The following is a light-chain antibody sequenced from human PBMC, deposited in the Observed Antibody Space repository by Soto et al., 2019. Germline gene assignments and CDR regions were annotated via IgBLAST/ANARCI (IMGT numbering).Light chain of an antibody. V-gene: IGKV3-15*01. CDR3: QQYNNWPPFT. CDR1: QSVNSN. Sequence: EIVMTQSPATLSVSPGERATLSCRASQSVNSNLAWYQQKPGQVPRLLIYGASTRATGIPARFSGSGSGTEFTLTITSLQSEDFAVYYCQQYNNWPPFTFGPGTKVDIK. CDR2: GAS. J-gene: IGKJ3*01.